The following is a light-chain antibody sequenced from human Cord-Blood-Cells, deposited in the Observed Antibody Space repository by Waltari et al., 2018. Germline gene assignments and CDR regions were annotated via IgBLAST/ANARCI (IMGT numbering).Light chain of an antibody. Sequence: QSVLTPPPSASGTPGQRVTISCSGSSPHIERHTVNWSQQLPGTAPKLPIYRNNQRPSGVPDRFSGSKSGTSASLAISGLQAEDEADYYCAAWDDSLNGFYVFGTGTKVTVL. V-gene: IGLV1-44*01. CDR3: AAWDDSLNGFYV. CDR1: SPHIERHT. J-gene: IGLJ1*01. CDR2: RNN.